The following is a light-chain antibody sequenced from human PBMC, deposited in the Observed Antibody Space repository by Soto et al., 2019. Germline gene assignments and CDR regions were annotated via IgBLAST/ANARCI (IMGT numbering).Light chain of an antibody. CDR2: GAS. CDR1: QSVSSD. Sequence: EIVMTQSPATLSVSPGERATLSCGAIQSVSSDLAWYQHKPGQAPRLLIYGASTRATGIPARFSGRGSGTEFTLTISSLQSVDFAVYYCQQYDNWPQTFGQGTKVDIK. J-gene: IGKJ1*01. V-gene: IGKV3-15*01. CDR3: QQYDNWPQT.